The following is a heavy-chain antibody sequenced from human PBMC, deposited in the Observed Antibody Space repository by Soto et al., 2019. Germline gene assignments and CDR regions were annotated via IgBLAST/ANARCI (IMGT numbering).Heavy chain of an antibody. CDR1: GFTFSSYW. Sequence: GGSLRLCCVASGFTFSSYWIDWVRQAPAMGLVWVSRINTDGSITTYADSVKGRFTISRDNAKNALYLQMNSLRAEDTAVYYCARGYSGSYRIDYWGQGTLVTVSS. CDR2: INTDGSIT. J-gene: IGHJ4*02. CDR3: ARGYSGSYRIDY. D-gene: IGHD1-26*01. V-gene: IGHV3-74*03.